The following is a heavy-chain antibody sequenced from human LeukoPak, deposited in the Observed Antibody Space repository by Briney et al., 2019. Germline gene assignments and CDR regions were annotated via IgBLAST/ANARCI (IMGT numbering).Heavy chain of an antibody. CDR2: ISSSSSYI. D-gene: IGHD6-13*01. Sequence: PGGSLRLSCAASGFTFSSYSMNWVRQAPGKGLEWVSSISSSSSYIYYADSVKGRFTISRDNAKNSLYLQMNSLRAEDTAVYYCAGYSSSWYPDAFDIWGQGTMVTVSS. CDR1: GFTFSSYS. CDR3: AGYSSSWYPDAFDI. V-gene: IGHV3-21*01. J-gene: IGHJ3*02.